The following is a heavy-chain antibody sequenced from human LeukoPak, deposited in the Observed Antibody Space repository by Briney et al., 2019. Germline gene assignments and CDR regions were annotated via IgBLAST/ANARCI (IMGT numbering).Heavy chain of an antibody. V-gene: IGHV4-59*11. CDR1: GGSISSHY. Sequence: PSETLSLTCTVSGGSISSHYWSWIRQPPGKGLEWIGYIYYSGKAYYYPSLQSRVTISVDTSKNHFSLKVTSVTAADTPVYYCARLLDNDRRGDPDTFDMWGQGTMVTVSS. J-gene: IGHJ3*02. CDR3: ARLLDNDRRGDPDTFDM. CDR2: IYYSGKA. D-gene: IGHD3-22*01.